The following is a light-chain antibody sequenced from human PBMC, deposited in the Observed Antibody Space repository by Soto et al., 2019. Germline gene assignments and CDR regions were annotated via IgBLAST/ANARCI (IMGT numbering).Light chain of an antibody. CDR1: SGSIASGY. Sequence: NFMLTQPHSVSESPGKTVTISCTGSSGSIASGYVQWYQQRPGSAPPTLIYEDNQRPAGVPDRFSGSIDSSSNSASLTISGLRPEDEADYYCQSSDGNNMVFGGGTKLTV. CDR2: EDN. J-gene: IGLJ2*01. CDR3: QSSDGNNMV. V-gene: IGLV6-57*02.